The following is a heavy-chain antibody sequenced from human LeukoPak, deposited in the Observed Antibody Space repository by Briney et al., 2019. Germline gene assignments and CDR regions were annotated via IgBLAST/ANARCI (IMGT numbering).Heavy chain of an antibody. J-gene: IGHJ3*02. Sequence: KASETLSLTCTVSGGSISSSSYYWGWIRQPPGKGLEWIGSIYYSGSTYYNPSLKSRVTISVDTSKNQFSLKLSSVTAADTAVYYCARASFTPYAFDIWGQGTMVTVSS. CDR3: ARASFTPYAFDI. CDR1: GGSISSSSYY. CDR2: IYYSGST. D-gene: IGHD3-16*01. V-gene: IGHV4-39*07.